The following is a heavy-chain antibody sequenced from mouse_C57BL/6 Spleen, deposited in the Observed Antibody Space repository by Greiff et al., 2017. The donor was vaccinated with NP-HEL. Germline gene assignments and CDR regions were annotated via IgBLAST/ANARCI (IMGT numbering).Heavy chain of an antibody. D-gene: IGHD3-2*02. CDR2: IYPGNSDT. CDR3: TRPTAQATRWDY. J-gene: IGHJ2*01. Sequence: VQLQQSGTVLARPGASVKMSCKTSGYTFTSYWMHWVKQRPGQGLEWIGAIYPGNSDTSYNQKFKGKAKLTAVTSASTAYMELSSLTNEDSAVYYCTRPTAQATRWDYWGQGTTLTVSS. CDR1: GYTFTSYW. V-gene: IGHV1-5*01.